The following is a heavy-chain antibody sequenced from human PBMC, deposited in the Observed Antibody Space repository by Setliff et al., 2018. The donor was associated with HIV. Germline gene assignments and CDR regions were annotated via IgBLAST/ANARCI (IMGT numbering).Heavy chain of an antibody. CDR1: GYTFTGHY. V-gene: IGHV1-18*04. J-gene: IGHJ4*02. Sequence: ASVKVSCKASGYTFTGHYLHWVRQAPGQGLEWMGWISTYGGSTNYAQKFQGRVSMTTDTSTSTVYMELTNLRSDDTAVYYCARDLGVSYRHYIKGNYFDNWGQGTLVTVSS. CDR2: ISTYGGST. D-gene: IGHD3-16*02. CDR3: ARDLGVSYRHYIKGNYFDN.